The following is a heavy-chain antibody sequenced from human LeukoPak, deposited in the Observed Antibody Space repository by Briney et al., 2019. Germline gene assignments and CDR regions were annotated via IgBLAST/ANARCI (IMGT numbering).Heavy chain of an antibody. D-gene: IGHD5-18*01. CDR2: VNGDGSSA. V-gene: IGHV3-74*01. J-gene: IGHJ4*02. Sequence: GGSLRLSCAASGFTFSSYWKHWVRQAPGKGLVWVSRVNGDGSSANYADSVKGRFTVSRDNAKNTLYLQMNSLRSEDTAVYYCARLIELNRYGFDVRGQGTLVTVSS. CDR1: GFTFSSYW. CDR3: ARLIELNRYGFDV.